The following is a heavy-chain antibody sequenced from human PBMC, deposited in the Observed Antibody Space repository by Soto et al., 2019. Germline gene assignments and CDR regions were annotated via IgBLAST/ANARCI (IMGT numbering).Heavy chain of an antibody. CDR1: GYTFTSYG. D-gene: IGHD3-22*01. V-gene: IGHV1-18*01. CDR3: ARDLTSTMIEFGSYGY. CDR2: ISAYNGNT. J-gene: IGHJ4*02. Sequence: GASVKVSCKASGYTFTSYGISWVRQAPGQGLEWMGWISAYNGNTNYAQKLQGRVTMTTDTSTSTAYMELRSLISDDTAMFYCARDLTSTMIEFGSYGYWGRETRGASPQ.